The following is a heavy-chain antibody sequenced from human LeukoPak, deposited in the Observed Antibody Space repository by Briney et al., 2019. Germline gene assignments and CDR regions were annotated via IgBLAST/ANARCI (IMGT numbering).Heavy chain of an antibody. CDR1: GGSISSGGYS. Sequence: PSETLSLTCAASGGSISSGGYSWSWIRQPPGKGLEWIGYIYHSGSTYYNPSLKSRVTISVDRSKNQFSLKLSSVTAADTAVYYCARQDGYYDSSGYSTNWFDPWGQGTLVTVSS. CDR3: ARQDGYYDSSGYSTNWFDP. J-gene: IGHJ5*02. V-gene: IGHV4-30-2*01. D-gene: IGHD3-22*01. CDR2: IYHSGST.